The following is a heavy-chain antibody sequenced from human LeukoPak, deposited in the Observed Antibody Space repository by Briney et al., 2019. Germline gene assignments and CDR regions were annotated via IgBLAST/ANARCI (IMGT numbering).Heavy chain of an antibody. V-gene: IGHV1-69*06. CDR2: IIPIFGTA. CDR3: AREIVPNQHPDAFDI. Sequence: SVKLSCKASVGTFSSYAISWVRQAPGQGLEWMGGIIPIFGTANYAQKFQGRVTITADKTTSTAYMELSSLRSEDTAVYYCAREIVPNQHPDAFDIWGQGTMVTVSS. D-gene: IGHD1-26*01. CDR1: VGTFSSYA. J-gene: IGHJ3*02.